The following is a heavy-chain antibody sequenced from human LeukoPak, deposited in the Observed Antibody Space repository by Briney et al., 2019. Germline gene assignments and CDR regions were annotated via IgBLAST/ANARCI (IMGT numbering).Heavy chain of an antibody. CDR1: GFTFTKHW. CDR3: VRDYRGGWNDY. D-gene: IGHD1-26*01. CDR2: IREDGNEK. V-gene: IGHV3-7*01. J-gene: IGHJ4*02. Sequence: GGSPRLSCAATGFTFTKHWMSWVRQTLGKGLECVTKIREDGNEKHYVDSVKGRFTISRDNAKNSLFLQMNNLRVDDTAVYYCVRDYRGGWNDYWGQGTLVTVSS.